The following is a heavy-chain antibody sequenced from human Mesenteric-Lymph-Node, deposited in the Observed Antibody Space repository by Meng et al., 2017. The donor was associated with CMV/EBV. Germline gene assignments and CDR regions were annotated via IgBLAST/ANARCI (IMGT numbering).Heavy chain of an antibody. V-gene: IGHV4-34*01. J-gene: IGHJ4*02. D-gene: IGHD3-9*01. CDR2: INHSGST. CDR1: VGSFSGYY. Sequence: QVHVLKWAAGLLKPSETLSVTCSVYVGSFSGYYWNWIRQSPEKGLEWIGEINHSGSTTYNPSFTGRIIISVDTSTNQISLNMSSVTAADTAVYYCARGSSYDILTGYFDYWGQRALVTVSS. CDR3: ARGSSYDILTGYFDY.